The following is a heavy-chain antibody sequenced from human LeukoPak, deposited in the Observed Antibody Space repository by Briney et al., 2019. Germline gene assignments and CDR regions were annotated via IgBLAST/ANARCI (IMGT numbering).Heavy chain of an antibody. J-gene: IGHJ4*02. Sequence: GGSLRLSCAASGFTFSSIAMSWVRQAPGKGLEWVANIKQDGSEKYYVDSVKGRFTISRDNAKNSLYLQMNSLRAEDTAMYYCARDSSIPYWGQGTLVTVSS. V-gene: IGHV3-7*03. CDR1: GFTFSSIA. CDR3: ARDSSIPY. CDR2: IKQDGSEK. D-gene: IGHD2-2*02.